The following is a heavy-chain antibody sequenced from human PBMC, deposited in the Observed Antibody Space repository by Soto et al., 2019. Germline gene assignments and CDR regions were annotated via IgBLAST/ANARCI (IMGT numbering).Heavy chain of an antibody. CDR3: ARDTTYHSSSWYYFDY. CDR2: IIPIFGTA. CDR1: GGTFSSYA. D-gene: IGHD6-13*01. V-gene: IGHV1-69*12. J-gene: IGHJ4*02. Sequence: HVQLVQSGAEVKKPGSSVKVSCKASGGTFSSYAISWVRQAPGQGLEWMGGIIPIFGTANYAQKFQGRVTITADEHTSTAYMELSSLRSEDTAVYYCARDTTYHSSSWYYFDYWGQGPLVTVAS.